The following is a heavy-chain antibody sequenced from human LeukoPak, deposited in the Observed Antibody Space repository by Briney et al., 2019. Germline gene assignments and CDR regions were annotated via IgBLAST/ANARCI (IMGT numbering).Heavy chain of an antibody. J-gene: IGHJ4*02. CDR3: AKQYCSGGSCSSYFDY. CDR1: GFTFSSYG. CDR2: ISGSGGST. Sequence: GSLRLSCAASGFTFSSYGMSWVRQAPGKGLEWVSGISGSGGSTYYADSVKGRFTISRDNSKNTLYQQITGLRAEDTAVYYCAKQYCSGGSCSSYFDYWGQGTLVTVSS. D-gene: IGHD2-15*01. V-gene: IGHV3-23*01.